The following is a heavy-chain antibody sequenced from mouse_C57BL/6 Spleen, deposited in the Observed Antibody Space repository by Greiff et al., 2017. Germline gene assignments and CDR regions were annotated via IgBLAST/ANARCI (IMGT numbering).Heavy chain of an antibody. V-gene: IGHV1-9*01. CDR1: GYTFTGYW. J-gene: IGHJ4*01. Sequence: VKLQQSGAELMKPGASVKLSCKATGYTFTGYWIEWVKQRPGHGLEWIGEILPGRGSTNYNEKFKGKATFTADTSSNTAYMQLSSLTTEDSAIYYCAREGTRDYYAMDYWGQGTSVTVSS. CDR2: ILPGRGST. CDR3: AREGTRDYYAMDY. D-gene: IGHD2-14*01.